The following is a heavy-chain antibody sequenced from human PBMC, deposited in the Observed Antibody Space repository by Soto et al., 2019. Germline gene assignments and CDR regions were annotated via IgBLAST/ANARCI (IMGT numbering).Heavy chain of an antibody. CDR2: IVVGSGNT. J-gene: IGHJ6*02. CDR3: AAGFLAYYYYGMDV. CDR1: GFTFTSSA. Sequence: SVKVSCKASGFTFTSSAVQWVRQARGQRLEWIGWIVVGSGNTNYAQKFQERVTITRDMSTSTAYMELSSLRSEDTAVYYCAAGFLAYYYYGMDVWGQGTTVTVSS. V-gene: IGHV1-58*01. D-gene: IGHD3-3*01.